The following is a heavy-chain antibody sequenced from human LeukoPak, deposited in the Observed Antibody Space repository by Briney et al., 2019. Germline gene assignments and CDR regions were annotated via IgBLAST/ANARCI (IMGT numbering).Heavy chain of an antibody. CDR2: MNPNSGNT. J-gene: IGHJ4*02. D-gene: IGHD3-3*01. CDR1: GYTFTSYD. Sequence: ASVKVSCKASGYTFTSYDINWVRQATGQGLGWMGWMNPNSGNTGYAQKFQGRVTMTRNTSISTAYMELSSLRSEDTAVYYCARARGVLRFLEWLLIYWGQGTLVTVSS. CDR3: ARARGVLRFLEWLLIY. V-gene: IGHV1-8*01.